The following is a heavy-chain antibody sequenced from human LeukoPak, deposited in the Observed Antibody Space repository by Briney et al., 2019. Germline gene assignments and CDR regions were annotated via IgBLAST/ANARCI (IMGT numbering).Heavy chain of an antibody. CDR1: GGSFSGYY. Sequence: PSETLSLTCAVYGGSFSGYYWSWIRQPPGKGLEWIGEINHSGSTNYNPSLKSRVTISVDTSKNQFSLKLSSVTAADTAVYYCARARGWLQSRHWYFDLWGRGTLVTVSS. D-gene: IGHD5-24*01. V-gene: IGHV4-34*01. J-gene: IGHJ2*01. CDR2: INHSGST. CDR3: ARARGWLQSRHWYFDL.